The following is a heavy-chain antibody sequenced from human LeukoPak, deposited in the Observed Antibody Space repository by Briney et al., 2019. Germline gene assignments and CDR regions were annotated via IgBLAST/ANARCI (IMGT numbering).Heavy chain of an antibody. CDR2: IYYSGST. J-gene: IGHJ6*02. V-gene: IGHV4-59*01. CDR3: AREPVQQFYGMDV. Sequence: SETLSLTCTASGHSIIDSFYWGWIRQPPGKGLEWIGYIYYSGSTNYNPSLKSRVTISIDTSKNQFSLKLSSVTAADTAVYYCAREPVQQFYGMDVWGQGTTVTVSS. CDR1: GHSIIDSFY. D-gene: IGHD1-14*01.